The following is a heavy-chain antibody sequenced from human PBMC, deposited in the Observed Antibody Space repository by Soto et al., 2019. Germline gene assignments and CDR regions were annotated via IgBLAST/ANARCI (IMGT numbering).Heavy chain of an antibody. D-gene: IGHD3-10*01. CDR2: ISWDGGST. J-gene: IGHJ6*02. CDR1: GFSFDDYT. Sequence: LRLSCAASGFSFDDYTMHWVRQAPGKGLEWVSLISWDGGSTYYADSVKGRFTISRDNSKNSLYLQMNSLRTEDTALYYCAKGGPSPGYYYYYYGVDVWGQATTVTVSS. V-gene: IGHV3-43*01. CDR3: AKGGPSPGYYYYYYGVDV.